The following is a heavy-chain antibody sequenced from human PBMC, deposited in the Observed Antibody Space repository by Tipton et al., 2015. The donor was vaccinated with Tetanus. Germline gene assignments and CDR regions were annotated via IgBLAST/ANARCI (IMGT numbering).Heavy chain of an antibody. CDR2: IYYSGTT. Sequence: LRLSCTVSGGSVRSGDYDWNWIRQPPGKGLEWIGCIYYSGTTYYNPSLRSRLSISVDTSKNQFSLSLASVTAADTAIYYCARAELRRGFSGFLYYDLWGRGILVTVSS. CDR1: GGSVRSGDYD. D-gene: IGHD5-12*01. V-gene: IGHV4-31*02. J-gene: IGHJ2*01. CDR3: ARAELRRGFSGFLYYDL.